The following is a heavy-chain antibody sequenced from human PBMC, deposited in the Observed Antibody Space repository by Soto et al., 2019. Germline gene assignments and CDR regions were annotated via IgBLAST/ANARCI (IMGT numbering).Heavy chain of an antibody. CDR1: GYTFTDYW. Sequence: GESLKISCKGSGYTFTDYWIGWVRQLPGKGLEWMGITYPGDSDTRYSPSFQGHVTITVDKSTSTAYLQWNTLKASDTAMYSCARHISNSRYYYYAMDVWGQGTTVTVSS. J-gene: IGHJ6*02. CDR3: ARHISNSRYYYYAMDV. CDR2: TYPGDSDT. V-gene: IGHV5-51*01. D-gene: IGHD4-4*01.